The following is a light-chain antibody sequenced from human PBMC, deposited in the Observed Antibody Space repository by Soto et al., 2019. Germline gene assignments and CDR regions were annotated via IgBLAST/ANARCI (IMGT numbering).Light chain of an antibody. CDR1: SSNIGRNT. J-gene: IGLJ1*01. CDR3: AAWDDSLNGDV. V-gene: IGLV1-44*01. CDR2: SNN. Sequence: QSVLTQPPSASGTPGQRVTISCSGSSSNIGRNTVNWYQQLPGTAPKLLIYSNNQRPSGVPDRFSGSKSGNSASLAISGLQSEDEADYYCAAWDDSLNGDVFGTGTKLTVL.